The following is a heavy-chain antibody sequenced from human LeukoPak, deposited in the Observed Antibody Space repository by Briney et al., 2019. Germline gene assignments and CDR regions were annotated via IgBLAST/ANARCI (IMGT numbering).Heavy chain of an antibody. Sequence: PGGSLRLSCAASGFTFSSYSMNWVRQAPGKGLEWVSSISSSSYIYYADSVKGRFTISRDNAKNSLYLQMNSLRAEDTAVYYCARDLGGSYYGRLDYWGQGTLVTVSS. CDR3: ARDLGGSYYGRLDY. V-gene: IGHV3-21*01. CDR2: ISSSSYI. D-gene: IGHD1-26*01. CDR1: GFTFSSYS. J-gene: IGHJ4*02.